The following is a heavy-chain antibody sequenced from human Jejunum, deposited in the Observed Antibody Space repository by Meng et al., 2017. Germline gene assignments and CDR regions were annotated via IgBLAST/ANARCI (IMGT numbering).Heavy chain of an antibody. Sequence: GESLKISCAASGFTFSAYALHWVRQAPGKGLEWVAVISYDGSNKFYADSVKGRFTISRDNSKNTVYLQVDSLRAEDTAVYYCARDLPKTISLLRYLMFDYWGQGTLVTVSS. D-gene: IGHD2-2*02. CDR2: ISYDGSNK. CDR3: ARDLPKTISLLRYLMFDY. J-gene: IGHJ4*02. V-gene: IGHV3-30*01. CDR1: GFTFSAYA.